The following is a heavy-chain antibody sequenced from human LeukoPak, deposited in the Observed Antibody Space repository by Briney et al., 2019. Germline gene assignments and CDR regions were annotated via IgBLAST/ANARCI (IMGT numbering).Heavy chain of an antibody. J-gene: IGHJ3*02. V-gene: IGHV3-23*01. Sequence: GGSLRLSCAASGFTFSTYAMSWVRQAPGKGLQWVSTFTDTGGLTYYPDSVKGRFTISRDNSKNTLYVQMNSLRAEDTAVYYCAKDFSGGWGVRHAFDIWGQGTVVTVSS. D-gene: IGHD3-10*01. CDR2: FTDTGGLT. CDR1: GFTFSTYA. CDR3: AKDFSGGWGVRHAFDI.